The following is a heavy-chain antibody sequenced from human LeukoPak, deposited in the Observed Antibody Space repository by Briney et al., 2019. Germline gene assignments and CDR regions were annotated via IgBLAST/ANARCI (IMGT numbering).Heavy chain of an antibody. CDR3: ARDKRDCSSTSCYNWFDP. J-gene: IGHJ5*02. Sequence: GGSLRLSCAASGFTFSSYEMNWVRQAPGKGLEWVSYISSSGSTIYYADSVKGRFTISRDNAKNSLHLQMNSLRAEDTAVYYCARDKRDCSSTSCYNWFDPWGQGTLVTVSS. D-gene: IGHD2-2*01. CDR1: GFTFSSYE. CDR2: ISSSGSTI. V-gene: IGHV3-48*03.